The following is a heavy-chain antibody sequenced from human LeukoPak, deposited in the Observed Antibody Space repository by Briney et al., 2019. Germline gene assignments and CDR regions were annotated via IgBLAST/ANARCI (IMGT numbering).Heavy chain of an antibody. CDR3: ARDLSGYFDY. J-gene: IGHJ4*02. Sequence: SETLSLTCTVSGGSISSYYWSWIRQPPGKGLEWIGEINHSGSTNYNPSLKSRVTISVDTSKNQFSLKLSSVTAADTAVYYCARDLSGYFDYWGQGTLVTVSS. CDR1: GGSISSYY. CDR2: INHSGST. V-gene: IGHV4-34*01.